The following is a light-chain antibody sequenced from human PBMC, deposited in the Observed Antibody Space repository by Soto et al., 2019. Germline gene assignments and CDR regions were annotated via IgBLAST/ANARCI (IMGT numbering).Light chain of an antibody. V-gene: IGKV1-39*01. CDR2: AAS. Sequence: DIQMTQSPSSLSASVGDRVNITCRASQSITRYLNWYQQKPGKAPNLLIYAASSLHSGVPSRFSGAGSGTDFTLTISSLQPEDFATYYCQQTCRTPKTFGQGTKVDIK. CDR1: QSITRY. J-gene: IGKJ1*01. CDR3: QQTCRTPKT.